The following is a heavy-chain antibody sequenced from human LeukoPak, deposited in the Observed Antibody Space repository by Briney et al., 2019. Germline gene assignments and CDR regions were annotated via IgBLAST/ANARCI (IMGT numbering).Heavy chain of an antibody. D-gene: IGHD3-10*01. CDR1: GGSISSYY. CDR3: ARSGAFDI. CDR2: IYTSGST. V-gene: IGHV4-4*09. Sequence: SETLSLTWTVSGGSISSYYWSWIRQPPGKGLEWIGYIYTSGSTNYNPSLKSRVTISVDTSKNQFSLKLSSVTAADTAVYYCARSGAFDIWGQGTMVTVSS. J-gene: IGHJ3*02.